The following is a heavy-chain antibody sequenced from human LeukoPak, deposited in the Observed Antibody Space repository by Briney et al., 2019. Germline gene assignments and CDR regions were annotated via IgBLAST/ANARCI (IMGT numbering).Heavy chain of an antibody. CDR1: TYSFTNFG. Sequence: PGESLKISCKLSTYSFTNFGFSWVRQMPGKGLEWMGRIDPSDSYTNYSPSFQGHVTISADKSITTAYLQWSSLKASDTAMYYCARHDGAVTDFDSWGQGTLVTVSS. CDR3: ARHDGAVTDFDS. D-gene: IGHD1-26*01. J-gene: IGHJ4*02. V-gene: IGHV5-10-1*01. CDR2: IDPSDSYT.